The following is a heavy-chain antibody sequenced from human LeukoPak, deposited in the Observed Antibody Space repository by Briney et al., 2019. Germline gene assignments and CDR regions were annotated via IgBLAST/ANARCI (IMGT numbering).Heavy chain of an antibody. J-gene: IGHJ6*02. CDR3: ARSGIAAVHYYYYYGMDV. Sequence: PSETLSLTCTVSGGSISSYYWSWIRQSPGKGLEWIGYIYYSGSTNYNPSLKSRVTISVDTSKNQFSLKLSSVTAADTAVYYCARSGIAAVHYYYYYGMDVWGQGTTVTVSS. V-gene: IGHV4-59*12. CDR1: GGSISSYY. CDR2: IYYSGST. D-gene: IGHD6-13*01.